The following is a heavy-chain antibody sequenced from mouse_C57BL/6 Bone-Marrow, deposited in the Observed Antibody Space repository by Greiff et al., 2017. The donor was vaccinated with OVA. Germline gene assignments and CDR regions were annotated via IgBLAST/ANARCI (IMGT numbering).Heavy chain of an antibody. Sequence: EVKVVESGGGLVQSGRSLRLSCATSGFTFSDFYMEWVRQAPGKGLEWIAASRNKANDYTTEYSASVKGRFIVSRDTSQSILYLQMNALRAEDTAIYYCARDGILDGYYAYYAMDYWGQGTSVTVSS. CDR1: GFTFSDFY. V-gene: IGHV7-1*01. D-gene: IGHD2-3*01. CDR2: SRNKANDYTT. CDR3: ARDGILDGYYAYYAMDY. J-gene: IGHJ4*01.